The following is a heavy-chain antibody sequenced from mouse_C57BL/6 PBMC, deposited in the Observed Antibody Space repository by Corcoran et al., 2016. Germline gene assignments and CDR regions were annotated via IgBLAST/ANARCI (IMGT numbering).Heavy chain of an antibody. V-gene: IGHV9-3*01. Sequence: QIQLVQSGPELKKPGETVKISCKASGYTFTTYGMSWVKQAPGKGLKWMGWINTYSGVPTYADDFKGRFAFSLETSASTAYLQINNLKNEDTATYFCARCDIVTTGGFYWYFDVWGTGTTVTVSS. D-gene: IGHD2-5*01. CDR1: GYTFTTYG. CDR3: ARCDIVTTGGFYWYFDV. CDR2: INTYSGVP. J-gene: IGHJ1*03.